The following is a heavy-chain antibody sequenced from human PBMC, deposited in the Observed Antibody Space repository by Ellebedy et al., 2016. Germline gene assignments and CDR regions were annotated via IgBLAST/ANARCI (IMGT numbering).Heavy chain of an antibody. Sequence: GESLKISCAASGFTFSNYWMNWVRQAPGKGLEWVANVKEDGSEKYYVDSVKGRFTISRDNAKNSLYLQMNSLRAEDTAVYYCARQISKYDIWSGYLDAMDVWGQGTTVTVSS. CDR1: GFTFSNYW. D-gene: IGHD3-3*01. CDR3: ARQISKYDIWSGYLDAMDV. CDR2: VKEDGSEK. V-gene: IGHV3-7*01. J-gene: IGHJ6*02.